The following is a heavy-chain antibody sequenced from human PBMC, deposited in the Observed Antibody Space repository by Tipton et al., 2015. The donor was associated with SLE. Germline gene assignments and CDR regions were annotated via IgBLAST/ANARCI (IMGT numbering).Heavy chain of an antibody. V-gene: IGHV4-59*01. CDR3: VRDFTVILGHFDV. CDR2: IHASVGT. Sequence: LRLSCTVSGGSINNDYWSWVRQSPGMGLEWIGQIHASVGTYFNPSLKSRLTMSIDTSKTQFSLKLSSVTTADTAVYYCVRDFTVILGHFDVWGQGTLVTVSS. D-gene: IGHD3/OR15-3a*01. CDR1: GGSINNDY. J-gene: IGHJ3*01.